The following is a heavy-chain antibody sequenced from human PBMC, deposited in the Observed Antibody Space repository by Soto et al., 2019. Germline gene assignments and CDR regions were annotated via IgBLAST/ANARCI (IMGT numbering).Heavy chain of an antibody. J-gene: IGHJ4*02. Sequence: GGSLRLSCAASGFTFSSYAMSWVSQAPGKGLEWVSAISGSGGSTYYADSVKGRFTISRDNSKNTLYLQMNSLRAEDTAVYYCAKDHGDYVTYFDYWGQGTLVTVSS. D-gene: IGHD4-17*01. CDR1: GFTFSSYA. V-gene: IGHV3-23*01. CDR2: ISGSGGST. CDR3: AKDHGDYVTYFDY.